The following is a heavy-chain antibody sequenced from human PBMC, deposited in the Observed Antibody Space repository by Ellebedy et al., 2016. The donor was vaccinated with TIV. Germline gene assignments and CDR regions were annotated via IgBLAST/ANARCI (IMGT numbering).Heavy chain of an antibody. CDR1: GFTFSSYS. J-gene: IGHJ6*02. Sequence: GESLKISCAASGFTFSSYSMNWVRQAPGKGLEWVSSISSSSSYIYYADSVKGRFTISRDNAKNSLYLQMNSLRAEDTAVYYCAGGDSSGYYGGYYYYGMDVWGQGTTVTVSS. D-gene: IGHD3-22*01. CDR2: ISSSSSYI. CDR3: AGGDSSGYYGGYYYYGMDV. V-gene: IGHV3-21*01.